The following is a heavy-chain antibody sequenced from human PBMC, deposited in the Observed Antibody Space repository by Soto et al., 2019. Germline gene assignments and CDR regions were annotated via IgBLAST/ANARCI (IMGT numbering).Heavy chain of an antibody. D-gene: IGHD2-21*01. CDR2: IYYTGRT. CDR1: GGSISSGEYY. V-gene: IGHV4-30-4*01. J-gene: IGHJ4*02. CDR3: ATLYSYHTY. Sequence: QVQLQESGPGLVKPSQTLSLTCAVSGGSISSGEYYWSWIRQPPGKGLEWIGYIYYTGRTYYNPSLKRRLFMSVDTSKNQVSLKLSSVTAADTAVYYCATLYSYHTYWGQGTLVTVSS.